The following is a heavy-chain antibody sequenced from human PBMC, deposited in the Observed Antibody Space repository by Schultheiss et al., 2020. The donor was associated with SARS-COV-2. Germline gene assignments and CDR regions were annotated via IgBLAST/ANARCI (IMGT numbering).Heavy chain of an antibody. CDR2: TRNKANSYTT. CDR3: TRVEQWLVPA. CDR1: GFTFSSYA. Sequence: GGSLRLSCAASGFTFSSYAMSWVRQAPGKGLEWVGRTRNKANSYTTEYAASVKGRFTISRDDSKNSLHLQMNNLKTEDTAVYYCTRVEQWLVPAWGQGTLVTVSS. V-gene: IGHV3-72*01. D-gene: IGHD6-19*01. J-gene: IGHJ5*02.